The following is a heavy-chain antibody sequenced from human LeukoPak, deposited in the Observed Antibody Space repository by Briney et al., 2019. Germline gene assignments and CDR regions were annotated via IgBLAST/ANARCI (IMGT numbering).Heavy chain of an antibody. V-gene: IGHV4-39*01. D-gene: IGHD2-2*01. CDR1: GGSISSSSYY. J-gene: IGHJ6*02. Sequence: PSETLSLTCTVSGGSISSSSYYWGWIRQPPGKGLEWIGSIYYSGSTYYNPSLKSRVTISVDTSKNQFSLKLSSVTAADTAVYYCERFITGVVPAAIPAAFDYYYYGMDVWGQGTTVTVSS. CDR2: IYYSGST. CDR3: ERFITGVVPAAIPAAFDYYYYGMDV.